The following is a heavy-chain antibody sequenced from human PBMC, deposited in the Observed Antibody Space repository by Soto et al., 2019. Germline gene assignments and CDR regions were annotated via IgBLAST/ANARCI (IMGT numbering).Heavy chain of an antibody. CDR3: ARVSGLGRQYYYYGMDV. V-gene: IGHV4-30-2*01. Sequence: SETLSLTCAVSGGSISSGGYSWSWIRQPPGKGLEWIGYIYHSGSTYYNPSLKSRVTISVDRSKNQFSLKLSSVTAADTAVYYCARVSGLGRQYYYYGMDVWGQGTTVTVSS. CDR1: GGSISSGGYS. CDR2: IYHSGST. D-gene: IGHD7-27*01. J-gene: IGHJ6*02.